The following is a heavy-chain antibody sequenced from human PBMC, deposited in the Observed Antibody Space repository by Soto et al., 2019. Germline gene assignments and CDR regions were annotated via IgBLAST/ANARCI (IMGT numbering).Heavy chain of an antibody. V-gene: IGHV3-48*01. Sequence: EVQLVESGGGLVQPGGSLRLSCAASGFTFSSYSMNWVRRAPGKGLEWVSYISSSSSTIYYADSVKGRFTISRDNAKNSLYLQMNSLRAEDTAVYYCARVKMDYGDYPVLYFQHWGQGTLVTVSS. CDR1: GFTFSSYS. J-gene: IGHJ1*01. CDR3: ARVKMDYGDYPVLYFQH. D-gene: IGHD4-17*01. CDR2: ISSSSSTI.